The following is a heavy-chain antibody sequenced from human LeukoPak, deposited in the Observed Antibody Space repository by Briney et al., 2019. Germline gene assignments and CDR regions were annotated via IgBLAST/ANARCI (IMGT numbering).Heavy chain of an antibody. V-gene: IGHV4-61*02. CDR2: IYTSGST. J-gene: IGHJ3*02. D-gene: IGHD6-19*01. Sequence: SETLSLTCTVSGGSISSGSYYWSWNRQPAGKGLEWIGRIYTSGSTNYNPSLKSRVTISVDTSKNQFSLKLSSVTAADTAVYYCARGYSSGWYQDAFDIWGQGTMVTVSS. CDR1: GGSISSGSYY. CDR3: ARGYSSGWYQDAFDI.